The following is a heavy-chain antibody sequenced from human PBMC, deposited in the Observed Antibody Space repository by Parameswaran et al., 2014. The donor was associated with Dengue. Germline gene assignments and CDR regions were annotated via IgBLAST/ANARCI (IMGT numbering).Heavy chain of an antibody. Sequence: GGSLRLSCAASGFTFSSYWMSWVRQAPGKGLEWVANIKQDGSEKYYVDSVKGRFTISRDNAKNSLYLQMNSLRAEDTAVYYCAREVVATHNVRYYYYGMDVWGQGTTVTVSS. V-gene: IGHV3-7*01. J-gene: IGHJ6*02. CDR2: IKQDGSEK. CDR1: GFTFSSYW. CDR3: AREVVATHNVRYYYYGMDV. D-gene: IGHD5-12*01.